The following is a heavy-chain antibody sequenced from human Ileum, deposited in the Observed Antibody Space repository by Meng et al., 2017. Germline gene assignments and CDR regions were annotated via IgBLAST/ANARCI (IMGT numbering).Heavy chain of an antibody. J-gene: IGHJ4*02. CDR3: ARAETALDY. D-gene: IGHD5-18*01. V-gene: IGHV4-61*01. Sequence: VQLQESGPGLVRPSESPSLTCTVSGGSVSSGSNYWNWMRQPPGKGPEWIAYIYYTGSTNYNPSRKSRVIISADTSKNQFSLKLSSVTAADTAVYYCARAETALDYWGQGTLVTVSS. CDR1: GGSVSSGSNY. CDR2: IYYTGST.